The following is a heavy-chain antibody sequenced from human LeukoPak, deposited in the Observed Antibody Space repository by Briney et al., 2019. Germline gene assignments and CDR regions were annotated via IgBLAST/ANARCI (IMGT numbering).Heavy chain of an antibody. CDR3: ARVVMGAKDAFDI. V-gene: IGHV1-8*03. CDR1: GYTFTSYD. D-gene: IGHD1-26*01. J-gene: IGHJ3*02. Sequence: SVKVSFKASGYTFTSYDINWVRQATGQGLGWMGWMNPNSGNTGYAQKFQGRVTITRNTSISTAYMELSSLRSEDTAVYYCARVVMGAKDAFDIWGQGTMVTVSS. CDR2: MNPNSGNT.